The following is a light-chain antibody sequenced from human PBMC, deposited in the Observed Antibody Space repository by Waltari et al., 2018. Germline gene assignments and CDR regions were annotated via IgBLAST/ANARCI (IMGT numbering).Light chain of an antibody. V-gene: IGLV3-19*01. J-gene: IGLJ2*01. CDR3: HSRDGSGVGGS. CDR1: SLRSYY. Sequence: SSELTQDPAVSVAMGQTVRITCQGDSLRSYYASWYQQMPGQAPILVMYDKNNRPSGVPDRFSGSSSDDAASLTITGAQAEDEGSYYCHSRDGSGVGGSFGGGTKLTVL. CDR2: DKN.